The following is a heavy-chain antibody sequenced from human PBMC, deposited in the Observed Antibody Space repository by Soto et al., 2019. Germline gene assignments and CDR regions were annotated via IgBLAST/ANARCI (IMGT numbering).Heavy chain of an antibody. CDR1: GFTFSSYG. J-gene: IGHJ4*02. CDR2: ISYDGSNK. Sequence: QVQLVESGGGVVQPGRSLRLSCAASGFTFSSYGMHWVRQAPGKGLEWVAVISYDGSNKYYADSVKGRFTISRDNSKNTLYLQMNSLRAEHTAVYYCPKDGVPLAVGSSWDFDYWGQGTLVTVSS. CDR3: PKDGVPLAVGSSWDFDY. D-gene: IGHD6-13*01. V-gene: IGHV3-30*18.